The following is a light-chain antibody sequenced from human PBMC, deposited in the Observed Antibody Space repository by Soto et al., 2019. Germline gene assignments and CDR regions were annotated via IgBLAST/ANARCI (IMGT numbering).Light chain of an antibody. J-gene: IGKJ2*01. CDR3: QQYNKWPRT. V-gene: IGKV3-15*01. CDR1: QSVSSN. Sequence: EIVMTQSPATLSVSPGERATLSCRASQSVSSNLAWYRQKPGQAPGLLIYGASTRATGIPARFSGTGSGTEFTLTISSLQSEDFAVYYCQQYNKWPRTFGQGTKLEIK. CDR2: GAS.